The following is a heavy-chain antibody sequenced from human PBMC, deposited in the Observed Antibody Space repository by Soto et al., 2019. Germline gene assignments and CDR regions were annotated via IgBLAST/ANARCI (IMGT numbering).Heavy chain of an antibody. CDR3: ARSPGGFGGGRTTPYFDY. D-gene: IGHD6-19*01. V-gene: IGHV2-5*02. CDR2: IYWDDDK. J-gene: IGHJ4*02. Sequence: QITLKESGPPVVKPTQTLTLTCSLSGFSLNTGGVGVGWIRQPPGKALEWLAVIYWDDDKSWNPSLRDRLTINRDASDDQAVLTVTNMDPVDTGTYYCARSPGGFGGGRTTPYFDYWGQGTLVTVSS. CDR1: GFSLNTGGVG.